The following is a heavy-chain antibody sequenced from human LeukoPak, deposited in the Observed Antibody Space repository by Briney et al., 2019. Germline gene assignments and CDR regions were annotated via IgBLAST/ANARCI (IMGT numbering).Heavy chain of an antibody. Sequence: GASVKVSCKASGYTFTSYDINWVRQATGQGLEWMGWMNPNSGNTGYAQKFQGRVTMTRNTSISTAYMELGSLRSEDTAVYYCARGTGGTYYDILTGSFRQNWFDPWGQGTLVTVSS. CDR2: MNPNSGNT. D-gene: IGHD3-9*01. V-gene: IGHV1-8*02. J-gene: IGHJ5*02. CDR1: GYTFTSYD. CDR3: ARGTGGTYYDILTGSFRQNWFDP.